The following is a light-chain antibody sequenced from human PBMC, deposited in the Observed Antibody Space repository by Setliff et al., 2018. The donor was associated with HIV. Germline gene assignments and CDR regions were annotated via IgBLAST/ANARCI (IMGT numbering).Light chain of an antibody. V-gene: IGLV2-23*01. J-gene: IGLJ1*01. CDR1: SSDVGSYNL. CDR3: CSYAHTTTPSYV. CDR2: EGT. Sequence: QSVLTQPASVSGSPGQSITISCTGTSSDVGSYNLVSWYQQHPGKAPKLLIYEGTKRPSGVSNRFSGSKSGNTASLTISGLQAEDAADYCCCSYAHTTTPSYVFGTGTKGTVL.